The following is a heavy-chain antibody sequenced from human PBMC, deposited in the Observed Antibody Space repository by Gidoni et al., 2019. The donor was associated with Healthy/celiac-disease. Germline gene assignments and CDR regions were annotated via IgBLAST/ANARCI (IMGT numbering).Heavy chain of an antibody. CDR3: ARDRVAVAAPFDY. V-gene: IGHV3-21*01. D-gene: IGHD6-19*01. CDR1: GFTFSSYS. Sequence: EVQLVESGGGLVKPGGSLRLSCAASGFTFSSYSMNWVRQAQGKGREWVSSSSSSSSYIYYADSVKGRFTISRDNAKNSLYLQRNSLRAEDTAVYYCARDRVAVAAPFDYWGQGTLVTVSS. J-gene: IGHJ4*02. CDR2: SSSSSSYI.